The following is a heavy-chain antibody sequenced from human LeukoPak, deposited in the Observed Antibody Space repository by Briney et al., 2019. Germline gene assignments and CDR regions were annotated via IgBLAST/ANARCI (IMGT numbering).Heavy chain of an antibody. D-gene: IGHD3-16*01. CDR2: ISYDGSNK. CDR3: AKDWGSYWFDP. J-gene: IGHJ5*02. CDR1: GFTFSSYG. V-gene: IGHV3-30*18. Sequence: PGGSLRLSCAASGFTFSSYGMHWVRQAPGKGLEWVAVISYDGSNKYYADSVKGRFTISRDNSKNTLYLQMNSLRAEDTAVYYCAKDWGSYWFDPWGQGTLVTVSS.